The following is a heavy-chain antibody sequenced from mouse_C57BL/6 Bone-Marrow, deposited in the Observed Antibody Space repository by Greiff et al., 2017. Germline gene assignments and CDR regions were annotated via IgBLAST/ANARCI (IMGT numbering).Heavy chain of an antibody. V-gene: IGHV1-64*01. CDR3: ARRPVVATRYAIDY. J-gene: IGHJ4*01. Sequence: VQLQQPGAELVKPGASVKLSCKASGYTFTSYWMHWVKQRPGQGLEWIGMIHPNSGSTNYNEKFKSKATLTVDKSSSTAYMQLSSLTSEDSAVDYCARRPVVATRYAIDYWGQGTSVTVSS. D-gene: IGHD1-1*01. CDR2: IHPNSGST. CDR1: GYTFTSYW.